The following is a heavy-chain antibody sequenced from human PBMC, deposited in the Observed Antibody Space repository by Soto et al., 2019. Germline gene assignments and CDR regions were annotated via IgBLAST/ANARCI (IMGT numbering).Heavy chain of an antibody. CDR3: ASPNTFLDPYYFDY. D-gene: IGHD3-3*02. J-gene: IGHJ4*02. CDR2: IYYSGST. CDR1: GGSISSSSYY. V-gene: IGHV4-39*01. Sequence: SETLSLTCTVSGGSISSSSYYWGWIRQPPGKGLEWIGSIYYSGSTYYNPSLKSRVTISVDTSKNQFSLKLSSVTAADTAVYYCASPNTFLDPYYFDYWGQGTLVTVSS.